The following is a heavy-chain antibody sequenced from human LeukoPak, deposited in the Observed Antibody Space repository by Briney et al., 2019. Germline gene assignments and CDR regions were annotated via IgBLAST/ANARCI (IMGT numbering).Heavy chain of an antibody. CDR2: IRYDGSNK. J-gene: IGHJ6*02. CDR1: GFTFSSYG. Sequence: GGPLRLSCAASGFTFSSYGMHWVRQAPGKGLEWVAFIRYDGSNKYYADSVKGRFTISRDNSKNTLYLQMNSLRAEDTAVYYCAKDYYGSGSYTYYYGMDVWGQGTTVTVSS. V-gene: IGHV3-30*02. D-gene: IGHD3-10*01. CDR3: AKDYYGSGSYTYYYGMDV.